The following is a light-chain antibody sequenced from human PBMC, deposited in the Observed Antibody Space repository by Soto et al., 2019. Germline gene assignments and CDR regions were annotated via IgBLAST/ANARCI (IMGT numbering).Light chain of an antibody. CDR2: GNN. CDR1: SSNFGAGYD. CDR3: PSYNSRLSTSV. V-gene: IGLV1-40*01. J-gene: IGLJ3*02. Sequence: QSVLTQPPSVSGAPGRRVTISCTGSSSNFGAGYDVHWYQQLPGTAPKLLIYGNNDRPSGVPDRFSGSKSGTSASLAITGLQPEDEDDYYCPSYNSRLSTSVFGGGTKLTVL.